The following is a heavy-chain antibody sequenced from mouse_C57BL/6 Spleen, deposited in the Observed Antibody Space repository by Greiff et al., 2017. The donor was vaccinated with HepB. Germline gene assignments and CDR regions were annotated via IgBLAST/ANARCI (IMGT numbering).Heavy chain of an antibody. J-gene: IGHJ3*01. D-gene: IGHD1-1*01. V-gene: IGHV1-69*01. CDR2: IDPSDSYT. CDR3: ARYYGSSYGFAY. CDR1: GYTFTSYW. Sequence: QVQLQQPGAELVMPGASVKLSCKASGYTFTSYWVHWVKQRPGQGLEWIGEIDPSDSYTNYNQKFKGKSTLTVDKSSSTAYMQLSSLTSEDSAVYYCARYYGSSYGFAYWGQGTLVTVSA.